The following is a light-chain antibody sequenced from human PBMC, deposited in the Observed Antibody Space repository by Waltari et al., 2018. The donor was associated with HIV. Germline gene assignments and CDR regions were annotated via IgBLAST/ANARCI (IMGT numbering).Light chain of an antibody. CDR3: QQYNSHPVT. CDR2: KAS. Sequence: DIQMTQSPSTLSASVGDRATITSRASQSISNWLAWYQHKPGKAPKLLIYKASDLESGVPSRFSGSGSGTEFTLTISSLHPDDFATYYCQQYNSHPVTFGQGTKLQIK. CDR1: QSISNW. J-gene: IGKJ2*01. V-gene: IGKV1-5*03.